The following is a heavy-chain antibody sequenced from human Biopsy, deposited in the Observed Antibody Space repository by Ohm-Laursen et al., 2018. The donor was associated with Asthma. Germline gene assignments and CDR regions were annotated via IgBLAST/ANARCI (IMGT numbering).Heavy chain of an antibody. V-gene: IGHV3-23*01. D-gene: IGHD1-7*01. CDR1: GFTFSSYG. Sequence: SLRLSCAASGFTFSSYGMNWVRQAPGKGLQWVSSISPGAGSTYYADSVRGRFTISRDNAKNSLYLQMNSLRAEDTAVYYCARVMELELLDYWGQGTLVTVSS. CDR3: ARVMELELLDY. J-gene: IGHJ4*02. CDR2: ISPGAGST.